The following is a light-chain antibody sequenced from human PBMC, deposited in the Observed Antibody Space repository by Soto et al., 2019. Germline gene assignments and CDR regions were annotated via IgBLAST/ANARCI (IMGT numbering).Light chain of an antibody. CDR3: CSYAANCTFK. CDR2: DVT. CDR1: SSDVGGYNY. J-gene: IGLJ2*01. V-gene: IGLV2-11*01. Sequence: QSALTQPRSVSGSPGQSVTISCTGTSSDVGGYNYVSWYQQHPGKAPKLIIYDVTKRPSGVTDRFSGSKSGNTASLTISGLQAEDEADYSCCSYAANCTFKFGGGTKLTVL.